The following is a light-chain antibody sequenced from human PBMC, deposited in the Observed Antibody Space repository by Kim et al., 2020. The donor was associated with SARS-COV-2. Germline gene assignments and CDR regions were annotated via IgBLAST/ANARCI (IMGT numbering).Light chain of an antibody. V-gene: IGKV3-20*01. J-gene: IGKJ2*03. Sequence: SPGEGATRSCKARQSVSSSYLAGDQQKPGQAPRLLIGCASGRATGIPDRFSGSGAGTDFTLTISRLEPEDFAVYYCQQYGSSPRYSFGQGTKLEI. CDR1: QSVSSSY. CDR3: QQYGSSPRYS. CDR2: CAS.